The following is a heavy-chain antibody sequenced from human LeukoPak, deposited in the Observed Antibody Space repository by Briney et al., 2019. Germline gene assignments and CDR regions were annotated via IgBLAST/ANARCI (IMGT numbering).Heavy chain of an antibody. CDR2: INPSGGST. CDR3: ARSRGQQLVYYYYYYMDV. Sequence: ASVKVSCKASGYTFTSYYMHWVRQAPGQGLEWMGIINPSGGSTSYAQKFQGRVTMTRDMSTSTVYMELSSLRSEDTAVYYCARSRGQQLVYYYYYYMDVWGKGTTVTVSS. D-gene: IGHD6-13*01. J-gene: IGHJ6*03. V-gene: IGHV1-46*01. CDR1: GYTFTSYY.